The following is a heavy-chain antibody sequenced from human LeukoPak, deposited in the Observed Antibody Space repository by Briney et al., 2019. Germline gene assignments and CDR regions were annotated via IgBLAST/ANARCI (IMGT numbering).Heavy chain of an antibody. CDR1: GGSISSSSYY. CDR2: IYYSGST. J-gene: IGHJ4*02. V-gene: IGHV4-39*07. CDR3: ARDQTGGWELLRVGLDY. Sequence: SETLSLTCTVSGGSISSSSYYWGWIRQPPGKGLEWIGSIYYSGSTYYNPSLKSRVTISVDTSKNQFSLKLSSVTAADTAVYYCARDQTGGWELLRVGLDYWGQGTLVTVSS. D-gene: IGHD1-26*01.